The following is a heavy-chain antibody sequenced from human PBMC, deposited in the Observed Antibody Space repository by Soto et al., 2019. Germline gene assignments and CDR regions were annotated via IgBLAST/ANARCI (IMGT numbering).Heavy chain of an antibody. V-gene: IGHV4-39*01. CDR1: NGSISSRSSY. D-gene: IGHD4-17*01. CDR2: IYYIGNT. CDR3: GGQAYGDKRYYFED. J-gene: IGHJ4*02. Sequence: QLQLQESGSGLVKPSETLSLTCTVSNGSISSRSSYWGWIRQNPGKGLEWIGSIYYIGNTYYNPSLKSRITISIDTSKTQFSLKLNSVTGADTALYFCGGQAYGDKRYYFEDWGQGTLVTVSS.